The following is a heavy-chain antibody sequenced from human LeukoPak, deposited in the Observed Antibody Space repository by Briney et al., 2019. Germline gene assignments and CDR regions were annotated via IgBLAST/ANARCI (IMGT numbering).Heavy chain of an antibody. CDR1: GFTFSSYG. CDR3: AKDSAGFRPHDYFDY. J-gene: IGHJ4*02. CDR2: ISYDGSNK. V-gene: IGHV3-30*18. Sequence: GGSLRLSCAASGFTFSSYGMHWVRQAPGKGLEWVAVISYDGSNKYYADSVKGRFTISRDNSKNTLYLQMNSLRAEDTALYYCAKDSAGFRPHDYFDYWGQGTLVTVSS.